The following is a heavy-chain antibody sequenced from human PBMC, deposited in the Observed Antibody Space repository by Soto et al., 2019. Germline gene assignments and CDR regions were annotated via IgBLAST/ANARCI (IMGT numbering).Heavy chain of an antibody. V-gene: IGHV3-23*01. CDR3: AKEVAWDGATALDY. J-gene: IGHJ4*02. D-gene: IGHD1-26*01. CDR2: ISYSGGST. CDR1: GFTFSSYA. Sequence: GGSLRLSCAASGFTFSSYAMNWVRQAPGKGLEWVSAISYSGGSTYYADSVKGRFTISRDNSKNTLYLQMNSLRAEDTAVYYCAKEVAWDGATALDYWGQGTLVTVYS.